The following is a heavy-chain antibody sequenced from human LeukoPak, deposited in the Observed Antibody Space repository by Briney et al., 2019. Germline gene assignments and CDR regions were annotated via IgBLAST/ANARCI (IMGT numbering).Heavy chain of an antibody. J-gene: IGHJ6*02. D-gene: IGHD2/OR15-2a*01. Sequence: GGALRLSCAASGFTIGPYAMYWVRQGPGRGLEWVSVIKADGSGTLYADSVRGRFTTSRDNSKNSLYLQMNSLTSEDTALYYCATWAFYHNLDVWGQGTTVIVSS. V-gene: IGHV3-43*02. CDR3: ATWAFYHNLDV. CDR1: GFTIGPYA. CDR2: IKADGSGT.